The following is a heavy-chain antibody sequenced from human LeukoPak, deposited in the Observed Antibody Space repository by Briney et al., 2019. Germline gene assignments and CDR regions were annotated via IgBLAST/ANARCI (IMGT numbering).Heavy chain of an antibody. J-gene: IGHJ4*02. D-gene: IGHD5-18*01. V-gene: IGHV3-33*08. CDR2: IWYDGSNK. Sequence: PGRSLRLSCVASGFIFSDYAVHWLRRAPGQGLEWVAVIWYDGSNKYYADSVKGRFTISRDNSKNTLYLQMNSLRAEDTAVYYCARDLPSDTAMALDYWGQGTLVTVSS. CDR1: GFIFSDYA. CDR3: ARDLPSDTAMALDY.